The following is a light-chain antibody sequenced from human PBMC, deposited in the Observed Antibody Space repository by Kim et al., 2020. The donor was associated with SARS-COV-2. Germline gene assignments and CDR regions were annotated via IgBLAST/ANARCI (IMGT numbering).Light chain of an antibody. J-gene: IGLJ3*02. CDR2: GNS. V-gene: IGLV1-40*01. Sequence: QSVLTQPPSVSGAPGQRVNISCTGSSSNIGAGYHVHWYQQLPGTAPKLLVYGNSNRPSGVLDRFSGSKSGTSASLAITGLQAEDEADYYCQSYDSSLSGWVFDGGTKLTVL. CDR1: SSNIGAGYH. CDR3: QSYDSSLSGWV.